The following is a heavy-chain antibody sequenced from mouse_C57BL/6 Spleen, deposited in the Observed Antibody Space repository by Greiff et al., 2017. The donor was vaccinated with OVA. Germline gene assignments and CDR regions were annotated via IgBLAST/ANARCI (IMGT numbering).Heavy chain of an antibody. V-gene: IGHV5-12*01. Sequence: DVKLVESGGGLVQPGGSLKLSCAASGFTFSDYYMYWVRQTPEKRLEWVAYISNGGGSTYYPDTVKGRFTISRDNAKNTLYLQMSRLKSEDTAMYYCARNYGSSYETWFAYWGQGTLVTVSA. CDR2: ISNGGGST. D-gene: IGHD1-1*01. J-gene: IGHJ3*01. CDR1: GFTFSDYY. CDR3: ARNYGSSYETWFAY.